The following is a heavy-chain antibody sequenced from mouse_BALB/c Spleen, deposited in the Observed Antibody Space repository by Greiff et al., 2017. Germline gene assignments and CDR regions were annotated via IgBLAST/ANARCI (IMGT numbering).Heavy chain of an antibody. V-gene: IGHV5-4*02. Sequence: EVQRVESGGGLVKPGGSLKLSCAASGFSFSDYYMYWVRQTPEKRLGWVATISAVGSYTYYPDSVKGRFTISRDNAKNNLYLQMSSLKSEDTAMYYCARGYGYDAWFAYWGQGTLVTVSA. D-gene: IGHD2-14*01. CDR1: GFSFSDYY. J-gene: IGHJ3*01. CDR3: ARGYGYDAWFAY. CDR2: ISAVGSYT.